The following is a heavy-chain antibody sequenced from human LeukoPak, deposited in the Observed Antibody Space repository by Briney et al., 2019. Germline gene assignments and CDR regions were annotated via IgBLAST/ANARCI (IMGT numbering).Heavy chain of an antibody. V-gene: IGHV4-39*01. CDR1: GGSISSSSYY. D-gene: IGHD2-2*01. Sequence: SETLSLTCTVSGGSISSSSYYWGWIRQPPGKGLEWIESIYYSGSTYYNPSLKSRVTISVDTSKNQFSLKLSSVTAADTAVYYCARQGGDIVVVPAAIIFDYWGQGTLVTVSS. J-gene: IGHJ4*02. CDR2: IYYSGST. CDR3: ARQGGDIVVVPAAIIFDY.